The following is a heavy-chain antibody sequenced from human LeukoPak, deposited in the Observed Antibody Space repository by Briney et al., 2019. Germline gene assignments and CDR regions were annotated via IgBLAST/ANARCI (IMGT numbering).Heavy chain of an antibody. V-gene: IGHV3-74*01. Sequence: GGSLRLSCAASGFTFSNYWMHCVRQAPGKGLGWVSYINPDGSNTNYADSVKGRFTISRDNAKNALYLQMNSLRAEDTAVYYCAKDLHYGSADYWGQGTLVTVSS. CDR2: INPDGSNT. CDR3: AKDLHYGSADY. J-gene: IGHJ4*02. CDR1: GFTFSNYW. D-gene: IGHD3-10*01.